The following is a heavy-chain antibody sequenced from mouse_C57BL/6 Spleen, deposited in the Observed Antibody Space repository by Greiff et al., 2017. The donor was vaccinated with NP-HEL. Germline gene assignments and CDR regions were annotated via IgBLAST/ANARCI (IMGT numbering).Heavy chain of an antibody. CDR3: ASREAWFAD. J-gene: IGHJ3*01. CDR2: IYPRSGNT. V-gene: IGHV1-81*01. CDR1: GYTFTSYG. Sequence: QVQLKQSGAELARPGASVKLSCKASGYTFTSYGISWVKQRTGQGLEWIGEIYPRSGNTYYNEKFKGKATLTADKSSSTAYMELRSLTSEDSAVYFCASREAWFADWGQGTLVTV.